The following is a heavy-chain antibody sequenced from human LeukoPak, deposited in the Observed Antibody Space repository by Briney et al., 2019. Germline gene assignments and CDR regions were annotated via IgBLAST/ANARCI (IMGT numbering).Heavy chain of an antibody. J-gene: IGHJ5*02. CDR1: GFTFSSYW. CDR2: INSDGSTT. CDR3: ARAGMYYDILTGYYLNWFDP. D-gene: IGHD3-9*01. Sequence: HPGGSLRLSCAASGFTFSSYWMHWVRQAPGKGLVWVSRINSDGSTTNYTDSVKGRFTISRDNAKNTLYLQMNSLRAEDTAVYYCARAGMYYDILTGYYLNWFDPWGQGTLVTVSS. V-gene: IGHV3-74*01.